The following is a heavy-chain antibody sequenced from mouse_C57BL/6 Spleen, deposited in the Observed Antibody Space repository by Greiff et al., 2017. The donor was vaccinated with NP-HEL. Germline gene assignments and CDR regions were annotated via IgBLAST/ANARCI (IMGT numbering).Heavy chain of an antibody. CDR3: ARIYYDTTSY. V-gene: IGHV5-6*01. J-gene: IGHJ3*01. CDR2: ISSGGSYT. D-gene: IGHD2-4*01. Sequence: EVQRVESGGDLVKPGGSLKLSCAASGFTFSSYGMSWVRQTPDKRLEWVATISSGGSYTYYPDSVKGRFTISRDNAKNTLYLQMSSLKSEDTARYYCARIYYDTTSYWGQGTLVTVSA. CDR1: GFTFSSYG.